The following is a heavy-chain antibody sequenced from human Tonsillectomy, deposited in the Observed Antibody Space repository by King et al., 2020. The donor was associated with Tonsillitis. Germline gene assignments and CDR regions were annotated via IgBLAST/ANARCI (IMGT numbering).Heavy chain of an antibody. V-gene: IGHV3-48*01. Sequence: EVQLVESGGGLVQPGGSLRLSCAASGFTFSDYSMNWVRQAPGKGLEWVSYISSAATDIYYADSVKGRFTISRDNVRNSLSLQMNSLSAEDTAVYFCARATMDGLPHFLDYWGQGILVTVSS. CDR1: GFTFSDYS. CDR2: ISSAATDI. D-gene: IGHD2-8*01. J-gene: IGHJ4*02. CDR3: ARATMDGLPHFLDY.